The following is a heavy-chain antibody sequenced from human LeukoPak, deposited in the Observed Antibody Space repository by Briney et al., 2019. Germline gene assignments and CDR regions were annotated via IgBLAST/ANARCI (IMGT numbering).Heavy chain of an antibody. D-gene: IGHD6-13*01. V-gene: IGHV1-2*02. CDR2: INPNSGGT. CDR1: GYTFTVYY. J-gene: IGHJ4*02. CDR3: ARYSSSWYGGYFDY. Sequence: ASVKVSCKASGYTFTVYYMHWVRQAPGQGLEWMGWINPNSGGTNYAQKFQGRVTMTRDTSISTAYMELSRLRSDDTAVYYCARYSSSWYGGYFDYWGQGTLVTVSS.